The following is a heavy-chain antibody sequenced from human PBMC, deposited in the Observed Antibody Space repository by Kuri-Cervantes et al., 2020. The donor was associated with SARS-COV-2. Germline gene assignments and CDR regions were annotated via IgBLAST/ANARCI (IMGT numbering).Heavy chain of an antibody. V-gene: IGHV3-23*01. D-gene: IGHD6-13*01. CDR1: GSSFSDYG. J-gene: IGHJ4*02. CDR3: AKAVRRIAAARYDFDY. CDR2: ISGSGGST. Sequence: GESLKISGAASGSSFSDYGMSWGRQAPGKGLEWVSAISGSGGSTYYADSVKGRFTISRDNSKNTLYLQMNSLRAEDTAVYYCAKAVRRIAAARYDFDYWGQGTLVTVSS.